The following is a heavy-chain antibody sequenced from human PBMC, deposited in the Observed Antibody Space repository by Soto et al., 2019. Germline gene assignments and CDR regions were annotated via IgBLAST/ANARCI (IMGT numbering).Heavy chain of an antibody. D-gene: IGHD4-17*01. CDR2: ISSSSSYI. V-gene: IGHV3-21*01. J-gene: IGHJ5*02. CDR3: ARGSYGDLYFSWWFDP. Sequence: GGSLRLSCAASGFTFSSYSMNWVRQAPGKELEWVSSISSSSSYIYYADSVKGRFTISRDNAKNSLYLQMNSLRAEDTAVYYCARGSYGDLYFSWWFDPWGQGTLVTVSS. CDR1: GFTFSSYS.